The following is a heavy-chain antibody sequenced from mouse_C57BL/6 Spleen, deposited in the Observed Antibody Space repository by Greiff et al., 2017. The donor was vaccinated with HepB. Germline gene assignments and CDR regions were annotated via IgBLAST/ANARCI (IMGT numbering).Heavy chain of an antibody. V-gene: IGHV1-62-2*01. CDR3: ARHDYDAMDY. J-gene: IGHJ4*01. CDR1: GYTLTEYT. CDR2: FYPGSGSI. Sequence: VQLQQSGADLVKPGESVTLSCKASGYTLTEYTIHWVQQTSGQGLEWLGWFYPGSGSIKYNEKFKDKATLTANKYSSTVYMELSRLTSEDSAVYFCARHDYDAMDYWGQGTSVTVSS.